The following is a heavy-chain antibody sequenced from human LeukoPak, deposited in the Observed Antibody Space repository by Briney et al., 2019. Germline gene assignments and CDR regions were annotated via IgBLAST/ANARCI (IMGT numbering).Heavy chain of an antibody. Sequence: GGSLRLSRAASGFTFSSYSMNWVRQAPGKGLEWVSYISSSSSTTYYADSVKGRFTISRDNAKNSLYLQMNSLRAEDTAVYYCARGNAVDYYDSSGYDTDFDDWGQGTLVTVAS. CDR3: ARGNAVDYYDSSGYDTDFDD. J-gene: IGHJ4*02. CDR1: GFTFSSYS. V-gene: IGHV3-48*01. D-gene: IGHD3-22*01. CDR2: ISSSSSTT.